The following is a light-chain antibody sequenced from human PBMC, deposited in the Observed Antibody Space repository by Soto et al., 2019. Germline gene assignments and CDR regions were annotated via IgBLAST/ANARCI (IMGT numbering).Light chain of an antibody. CDR2: GAT. J-gene: IGKJ3*01. CDR1: QSINIY. Sequence: DIQMTQSPSSLSASVGDRVTIACRASQSINIYLNWYQQKPGRAPKLLIYGATTLHSGVPSRFSADGSGTDFNLTIRGLQPEEFATYYCPQSSSGPPVTFGPWTKVDI. CDR3: PQSSSGPPVT. V-gene: IGKV1-39*01.